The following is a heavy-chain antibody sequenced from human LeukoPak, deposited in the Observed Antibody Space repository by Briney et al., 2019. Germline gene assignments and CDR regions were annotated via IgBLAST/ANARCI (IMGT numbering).Heavy chain of an antibody. Sequence: PSETLSLTCTVSGGSISNYYWSWMRQPPGKGLEWIGLIYYTGSTNYHPSLESRITISLDTSKNQFSLKLSSMTAADTAVYYCAGAGLTLGGHGFDYWGQGALVTVSS. CDR2: IYYTGST. CDR3: AGAGLTLGGHGFDY. V-gene: IGHV4-59*01. J-gene: IGHJ4*02. CDR1: GGSISNYY. D-gene: IGHD3-10*01.